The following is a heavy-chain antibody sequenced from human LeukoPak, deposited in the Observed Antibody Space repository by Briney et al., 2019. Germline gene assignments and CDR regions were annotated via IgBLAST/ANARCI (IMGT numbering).Heavy chain of an antibody. V-gene: IGHV3-30*02. CDR2: IRYNGNNQ. CDR3: AKDSAFYYIDV. J-gene: IGHJ6*03. Sequence: GGSLRLSCAASGFTFNNYGMHWVRQAPGKGLEWVAFIRYNGNNQYYADSVKGRFTISRDNSKNTLYLQMNSLKGDDTAVYYRAKDSAFYYIDVWGKGTTVIISS. D-gene: IGHD3-10*01. CDR1: GFTFNNYG.